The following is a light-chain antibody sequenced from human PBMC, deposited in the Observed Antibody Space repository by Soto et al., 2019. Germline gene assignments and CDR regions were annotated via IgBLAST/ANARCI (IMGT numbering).Light chain of an antibody. Sequence: AIRMTQSPSSFSASTGDRVTITCRASQGISSYLAWYQQNPGKAPKLLIYAASTLQSGVPSRFSGSGSRTDFTLTISCLQSADFATYNCQQYYSYPYTFGQGTKLEIK. CDR1: QGISSY. CDR3: QQYYSYPYT. J-gene: IGKJ2*01. CDR2: AAS. V-gene: IGKV1-8*01.